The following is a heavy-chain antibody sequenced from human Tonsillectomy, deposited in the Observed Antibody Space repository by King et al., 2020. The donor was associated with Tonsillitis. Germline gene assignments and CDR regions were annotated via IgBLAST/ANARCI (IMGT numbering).Heavy chain of an antibody. V-gene: IGHV3-7*03. D-gene: IGHD5-24*01. CDR1: GFTFSTYW. CDR3: GRQGTLGYNFDY. J-gene: IGHJ4*02. CDR2: IKQGGREK. Sequence: VQLVESGGGLVQPGGSLRLSCAASGFTFSTYWMSWVRQAPGKGLEWVANIKQGGREKYYVDSVKGRFTISRDNAKNSLYLQMNSLRAEDTAVYYCGRQGTLGYNFDYWGQGPLVTVSS.